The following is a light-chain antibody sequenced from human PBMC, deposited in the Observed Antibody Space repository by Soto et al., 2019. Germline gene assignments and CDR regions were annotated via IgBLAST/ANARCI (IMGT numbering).Light chain of an antibody. CDR1: QSVTSNY. J-gene: IGKJ1*01. Sequence: EIVLTQSPGTLSLSPGERATLSCAASQSVTSNYLSWYQQKPGQAPRLLIFGASIRVTGIPDRFIGSGSGTDFTLTISRLEPEDFAVYYCQHYVTSLTTFGQGTKVDIK. CDR3: QHYVTSLTT. CDR2: GAS. V-gene: IGKV3-20*01.